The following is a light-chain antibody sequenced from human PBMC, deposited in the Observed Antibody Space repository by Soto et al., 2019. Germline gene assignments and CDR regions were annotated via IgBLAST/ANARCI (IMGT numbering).Light chain of an antibody. CDR2: GAS. CDR1: QSVSSSY. J-gene: IGKJ1*01. V-gene: IGKV3-20*01. Sequence: EIVLTQSPGTLSLSPGERATLSCRASQSVSSSYLAWYQQKPGQAPRLLIYGASSRATGIPDRFSGSGSGTDFPLTISRLEPEDVAVYYCQQYGSSPVGWTFVQGTKVEI. CDR3: QQYGSSPVGWT.